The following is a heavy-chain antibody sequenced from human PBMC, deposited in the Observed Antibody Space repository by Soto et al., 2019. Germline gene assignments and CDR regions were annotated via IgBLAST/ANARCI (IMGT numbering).Heavy chain of an antibody. CDR3: AKDTYDFWSGYYERYYFDY. D-gene: IGHD3-3*01. V-gene: IGHV3-23*01. J-gene: IGHJ4*02. CDR1: GFTFSSYA. Sequence: PGGSLRLSCAASGFTFSSYAMSWVRQAPGKGLEWVSAISGSGGSTYYADSVKGRFTISRDNSKNTLYLQMNSLRAEDTAVYYCAKDTYDFWSGYYERYYFDYWGQGTLVTVSS. CDR2: ISGSGGST.